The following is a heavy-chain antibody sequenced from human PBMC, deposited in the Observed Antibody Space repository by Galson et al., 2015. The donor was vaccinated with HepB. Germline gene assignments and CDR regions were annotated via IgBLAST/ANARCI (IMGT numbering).Heavy chain of an antibody. CDR1: GFTFSSYA. CDR2: ISYDGSNK. D-gene: IGHD3-10*01. CDR3: AREAWYYYGSGSYWDY. J-gene: IGHJ4*02. Sequence: SLRLSCAASGFTFSSYAMHWVRQAPGKGLEWAAVISYDGSNKYYADSVKGRFTISRDNSKNTLYLQMSSLGAEDTAVYYCAREAWYYYGSGSYWDYWGQGTLVAVSS. V-gene: IGHV3-30-3*01.